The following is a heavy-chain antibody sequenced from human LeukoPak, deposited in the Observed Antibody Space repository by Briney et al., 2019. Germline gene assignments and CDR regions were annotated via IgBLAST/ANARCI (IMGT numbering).Heavy chain of an antibody. CDR1: GYTFTGYY. CDR2: INPNSGGT. Sequence: GPVKVSCKASGYTFTGYYMHWVRQAPGQGLEWMGWINPNSGGTNYAQKFQGRVTMTEDTSTDTAYMELSSLRSEDTAVYYCANLWDGDYWGQGTLVTVSS. J-gene: IGHJ4*02. CDR3: ANLWDGDY. D-gene: IGHD1-26*01. V-gene: IGHV1-2*02.